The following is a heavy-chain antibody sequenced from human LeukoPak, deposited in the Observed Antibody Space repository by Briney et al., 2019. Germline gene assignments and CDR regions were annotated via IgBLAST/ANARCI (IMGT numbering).Heavy chain of an antibody. J-gene: IGHJ4*02. CDR3: ARDVRGIVGMDYFDY. D-gene: IGHD3-22*01. CDR2: ISVYNGKT. Sequence: ASVKVSCKASGYIFISYGISWVRQAPGQGLEWMGWISVYNGKTKYAQKLQGRVTMTTDTSTSTAYMELRSLRSDDTAVYYCARDVRGIVGMDYFDYWGQGTLVTVSS. CDR1: GYIFISYG. V-gene: IGHV1-18*01.